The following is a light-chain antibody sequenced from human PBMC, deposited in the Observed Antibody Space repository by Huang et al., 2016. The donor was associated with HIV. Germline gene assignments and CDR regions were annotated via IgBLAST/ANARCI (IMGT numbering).Light chain of an antibody. V-gene: IGKV3-15*01. CDR2: GAS. CDR1: QSINSN. Sequence: EIVMTQSPATLSVSPGERVTLSCRASQSINSNLAWYQQKPGQAPRLLICGASARATGIPARFSGSGSGTAITLTITSLQAEDFAVYYCQQYNIRCTFGQGTKLEMK. J-gene: IGKJ2*02. CDR3: QQYNIRCT.